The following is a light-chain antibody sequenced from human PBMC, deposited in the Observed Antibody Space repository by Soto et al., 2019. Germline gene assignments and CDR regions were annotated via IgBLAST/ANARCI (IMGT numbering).Light chain of an antibody. V-gene: IGKV2-30*01. CDR2: LVS. Sequence: DVVLTPSPLSLPVTLGQPASISCRSNQSLLYSNGHTYLNWFRQRPGQSPRRLIYLVSNRDSGVPDRFSGSASGNDFTLKISRVEAEDVGIYYCLQGRHWPFSFGPGTKVEIK. CDR3: LQGRHWPFS. J-gene: IGKJ3*01. CDR1: QSLLYSNGHTY.